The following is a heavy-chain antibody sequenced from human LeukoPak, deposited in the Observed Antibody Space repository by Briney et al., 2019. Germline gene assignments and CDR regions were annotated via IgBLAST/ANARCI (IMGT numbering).Heavy chain of an antibody. CDR1: GFTFSSYW. J-gene: IGHJ4*02. CDR2: IYSDGST. D-gene: IGHD6-19*01. Sequence: PGGSLRLSCAASGFTFSSYWMSWVRQAPGKGLEWVSVIYSDGSTYYTDSVKGRFIISRDNSKNTLYLQMNSLRAEDTAVYYCARVVAVAGIYYFDYWGQGTLVTVSS. V-gene: IGHV3-53*01. CDR3: ARVVAVAGIYYFDY.